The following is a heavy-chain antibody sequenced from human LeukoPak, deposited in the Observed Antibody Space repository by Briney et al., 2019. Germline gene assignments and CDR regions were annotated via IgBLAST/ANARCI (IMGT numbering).Heavy chain of an antibody. V-gene: IGHV3-43*01. Sequence: GGSLRLSCAASGFSFDDYTMHWVRQAPGKGLDWVSLITWNGGSTFYADSVKGRFSISSDNNKNSLNLQMNSLTTEDSVLYYCVKERLRYFDYWGQGTLVTVSS. CDR3: VKERLRYFDY. CDR1: GFSFDDYT. CDR2: ITWNGGST. J-gene: IGHJ4*02.